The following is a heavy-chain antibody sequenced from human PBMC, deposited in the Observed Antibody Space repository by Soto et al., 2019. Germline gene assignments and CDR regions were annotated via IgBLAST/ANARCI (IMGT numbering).Heavy chain of an antibody. V-gene: IGHV1-18*01. D-gene: IGHD3-10*01. CDR1: GYTFTSYG. Sequence: ASVKVSCKASGYTFTSYGISWVRQAPGQGLEWMGWISAHNGNTNYAQKLQGRVTMTTDTSTSTAYMELRSLRSDDTAVYYFARDGEMATIYYYYYYGMDVWGQGTTVTVSS. CDR3: ARDGEMATIYYYYYYGMDV. CDR2: ISAHNGNT. J-gene: IGHJ6*02.